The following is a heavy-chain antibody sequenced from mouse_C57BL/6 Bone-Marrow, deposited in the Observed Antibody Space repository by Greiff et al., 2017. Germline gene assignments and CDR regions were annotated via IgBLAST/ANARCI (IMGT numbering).Heavy chain of an antibody. CDR3: ARHEALTMITKAMDY. J-gene: IGHJ4*01. CDR2: ICSGGSYT. CDR1: GFTFSSYC. V-gene: IGHV5-6*01. D-gene: IGHD2-4*01. Sequence: EVKLVESGGDLVKPGGSLKLSCAASGFTFSSYCMSWVRQTPDKRLEWVATICSGGSYTYYPDSVKGRFTLSRDNAKNTIYLQMSSLKSENTAMYYCARHEALTMITKAMDYWGQGTSVTVSS.